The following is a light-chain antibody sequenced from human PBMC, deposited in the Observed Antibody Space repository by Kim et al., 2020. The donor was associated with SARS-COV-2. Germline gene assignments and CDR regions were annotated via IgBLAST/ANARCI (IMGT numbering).Light chain of an antibody. V-gene: IGKV3-20*01. Sequence: SPGERAALACRDSHNISIKYLAWSQQKPGQAPKLLIYGASGRASGIPDRFSGSGSGTDFTLTITRLEPEDFAVYYCQQYGSLPLTFGGGTKVDIK. CDR1: HNISIKY. CDR3: QQYGSLPLT. CDR2: GAS. J-gene: IGKJ4*01.